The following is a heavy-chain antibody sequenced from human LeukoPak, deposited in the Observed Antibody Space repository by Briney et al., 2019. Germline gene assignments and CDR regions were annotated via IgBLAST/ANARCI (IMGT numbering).Heavy chain of an antibody. D-gene: IGHD2-15*01. J-gene: IGHJ6*04. Sequence: GESLKISCKGSGYSFTSYWIGWARPMPGKGLEWMGIIYPGDSDTRYSPSFQGQVTISADKSISTAYLQWSSLKASDTAMYYCARHEACSGGSCYSEHYYCGMDVWGKGTTVTVSS. CDR3: ARHEACSGGSCYSEHYYCGMDV. V-gene: IGHV5-51*01. CDR1: GYSFTSYW. CDR2: IYPGDSDT.